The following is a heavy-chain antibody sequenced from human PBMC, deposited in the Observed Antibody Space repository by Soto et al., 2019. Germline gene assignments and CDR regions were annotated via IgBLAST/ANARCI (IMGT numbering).Heavy chain of an antibody. CDR1: GFSLNTAGMG. CDR3: ARYISLPASADNWFDP. Sequence: QVTLKESGPVLVKPTDPLTLTCTVSGFSLNTAGMGVSWIRQPPGKALEWLANIFSSGATSYTSSLRSRLTISKDTSKSQVVLMMTNIDPLDTATYYCARYISLPASADNWFDPWGQGTLVTVSS. V-gene: IGHV2-26*01. D-gene: IGHD2-2*01. CDR2: IFSSGAT. J-gene: IGHJ5*02.